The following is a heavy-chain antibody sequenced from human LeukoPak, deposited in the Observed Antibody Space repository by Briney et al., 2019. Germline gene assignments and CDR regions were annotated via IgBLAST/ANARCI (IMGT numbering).Heavy chain of an antibody. J-gene: IGHJ5*02. D-gene: IGHD3-10*01. CDR3: ARGWFGEYNNWFDP. CDR1: GGSISSGDYY. CDR2: IYYSGST. Sequence: PQTLSLTCTVSGGSISSGDYYWSWIRQPPGKGLEWIGYIYYSGSTYYNPSLKSRVTISVDTSKNQFSLKLSSVTAADTAVYYCARGWFGEYNNWFDPWGQGTLVTVSS. V-gene: IGHV4-30-4*01.